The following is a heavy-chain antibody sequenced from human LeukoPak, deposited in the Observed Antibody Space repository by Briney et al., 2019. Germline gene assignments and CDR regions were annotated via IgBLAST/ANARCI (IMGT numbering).Heavy chain of an antibody. D-gene: IGHD2-2*01. CDR1: GGSFSGYY. CDR3: ARGRWRIVVVPAAISWFDP. V-gene: IGHV4-34*01. Sequence: SETLSLTCAVYGGSFSGYYWSWIRQPPGKGLEWIGEINHSGSTNYNPSLKSRVTISVDTSKSQFSLKLSSVTAADTAVYYCARGRWRIVVVPAAISWFDPWGQGTLVTVSS. CDR2: INHSGST. J-gene: IGHJ5*02.